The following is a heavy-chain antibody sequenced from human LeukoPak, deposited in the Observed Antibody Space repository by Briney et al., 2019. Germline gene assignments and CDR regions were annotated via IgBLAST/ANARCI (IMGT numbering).Heavy chain of an antibody. Sequence: PSETLSLTCTVSGGSISSYYWSWIRQPAGKGLEWIGRIYTSGSTNYNPSLKSRVTISVDMSKNQFSLKLSSVTAADTAVYYCARSVEGYCSGGSCYSYYYYMDVWGKGTAVTVSS. J-gene: IGHJ6*03. CDR1: GGSISSYY. CDR3: ARSVEGYCSGGSCYSYYYYMDV. D-gene: IGHD2-15*01. CDR2: IYTSGST. V-gene: IGHV4-4*07.